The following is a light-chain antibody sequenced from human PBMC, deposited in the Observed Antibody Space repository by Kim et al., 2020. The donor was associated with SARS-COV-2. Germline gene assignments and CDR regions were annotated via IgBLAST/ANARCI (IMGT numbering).Light chain of an antibody. CDR3: SSYAGSNNYV. CDR1: SSNVGGYNY. V-gene: IGLV2-8*01. CDR2: EVS. Sequence: GQSVTISCTGTSSNVGGYNYVSWYQHHPGNANKLMINEVSKRPSGVPDRFSGSKSGNTASLTVSGLQAEDEADYYCSSYAGSNNYVFGTGTKVTVL. J-gene: IGLJ1*01.